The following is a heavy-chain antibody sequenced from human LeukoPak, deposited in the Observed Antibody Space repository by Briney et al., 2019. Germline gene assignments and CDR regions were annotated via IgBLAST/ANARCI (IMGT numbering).Heavy chain of an antibody. Sequence: GGSLRLSCAASGFTFSIYEMNWVRQAPGKGLEWVSYISPSGSTIHYADSVKGRLTISRDNAKNSVFLQMNSLGVEDTAVYYCARRGLDSYYYGMDVWGQGTTVTVSS. CDR1: GFTFSIYE. CDR2: ISPSGSTI. D-gene: IGHD6-19*01. CDR3: ARRGLDSYYYGMDV. V-gene: IGHV3-48*03. J-gene: IGHJ6*02.